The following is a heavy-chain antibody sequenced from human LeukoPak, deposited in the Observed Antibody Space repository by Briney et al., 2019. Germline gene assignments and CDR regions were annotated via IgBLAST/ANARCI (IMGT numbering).Heavy chain of an antibody. CDR1: GFTFSDYG. D-gene: IGHD4-23*01. J-gene: IGHJ4*02. V-gene: IGHV3-21*06. CDR3: ARGPGYGGPYYFDY. CDR2: ISSSSSYI. Sequence: GGSLRLSCAASGFTFSDYGMNWVRQAPGKGLEWVSYISSSSSYIYYADSVKGRFTISRDNAKNLLYLQMNSLRAEDTAVYYCARGPGYGGPYYFDYWGQGTLVTVSS.